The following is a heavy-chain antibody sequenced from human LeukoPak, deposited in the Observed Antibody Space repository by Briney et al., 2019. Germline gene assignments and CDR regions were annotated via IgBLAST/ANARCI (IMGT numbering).Heavy chain of an antibody. CDR3: ARPLFFGVVITPFDY. Sequence: GGSLRLSCAASGFTFSSYSMNWVRQAPGKGLEWVSYISSSSTIYYADSVKGRFTISRDNAKNSLYLQMNSLRAEDTAVYYCARPLFFGVVITPFDYWGQGTLVTVSS. J-gene: IGHJ4*02. CDR2: ISSSSTI. D-gene: IGHD3-3*01. CDR1: GFTFSSYS. V-gene: IGHV3-48*04.